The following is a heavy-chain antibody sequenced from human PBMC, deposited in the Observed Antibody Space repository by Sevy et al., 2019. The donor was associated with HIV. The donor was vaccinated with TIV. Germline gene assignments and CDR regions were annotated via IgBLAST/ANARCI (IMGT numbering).Heavy chain of an antibody. CDR2: ISYDGNYR. J-gene: IGHJ6*02. D-gene: IGHD1-26*01. V-gene: IGHV3-30*18. Sequence: GGSLRLSCTASGFTFSTYDIHWVRQAPGKGLEWVAIISYDGNYRYYSDSVRGRFSMSRDNSKNTAYLQMSGLSVEDRAGYYGAKNRPRGGSYFSRHGMDVWGRGTTVTVSS. CDR1: GFTFSTYD. CDR3: AKNRPRGGSYFSRHGMDV.